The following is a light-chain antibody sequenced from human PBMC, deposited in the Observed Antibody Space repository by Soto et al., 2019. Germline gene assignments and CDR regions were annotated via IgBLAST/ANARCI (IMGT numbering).Light chain of an antibody. J-gene: IGKJ2*01. CDR1: QSVSSN. CDR2: GAS. Sequence: EKVMTQSPATLSVSPGERATLSCRASQSVSSNLAWYQQKPGQAPRLLIYGASTRATGIPGRFSGSGSGPEFTLTISSRQSEDFAVYYWQQYNNWPPYTFGQGTKLEIK. CDR3: QQYNNWPPYT. V-gene: IGKV3-15*01.